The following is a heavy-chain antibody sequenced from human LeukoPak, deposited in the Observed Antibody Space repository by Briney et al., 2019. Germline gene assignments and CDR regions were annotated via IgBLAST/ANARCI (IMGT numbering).Heavy chain of an antibody. CDR3: ARDPRVVRGVPTSHFDY. J-gene: IGHJ4*02. V-gene: IGHV1-69*05. CDR2: IIPIFGTA. D-gene: IGHD3-10*01. Sequence: SVKVSCKASGGTFSSYAISWVRQAPGQGLEWMGGIIPIFGTANYAQKFQGRVTMTRDTSTSTVYMELSSLRSEDTAVYYCARDPRVVRGVPTSHFDYWGQGTLVTVSS. CDR1: GGTFSSYA.